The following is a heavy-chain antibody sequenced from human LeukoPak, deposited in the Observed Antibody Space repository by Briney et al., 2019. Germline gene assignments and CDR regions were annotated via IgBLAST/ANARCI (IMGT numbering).Heavy chain of an antibody. Sequence: GGSLRLSCAASGFTFSDYYMNWVPQAPGKGLEWVSSISSSSTIYYADSVKGRFTISRDNAKNSLFLQMSSLRAEDTAFYYCAKSIEGSGSYFNSYFDYWGQGTLVTVSS. CDR3: AKSIEGSGSYFNSYFDY. CDR2: ISSSSTI. CDR1: GFTFSDYY. J-gene: IGHJ4*02. D-gene: IGHD3-10*01. V-gene: IGHV3-69-1*01.